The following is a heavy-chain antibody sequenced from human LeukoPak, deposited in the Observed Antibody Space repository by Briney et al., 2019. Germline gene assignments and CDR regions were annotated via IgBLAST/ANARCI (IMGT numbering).Heavy chain of an antibody. V-gene: IGHV1-2*02. CDR1: GYTFTSYD. CDR3: ARDGGHVQLERLALVPEGAFDI. CDR2: MNPNSGGT. D-gene: IGHD1-1*01. J-gene: IGHJ3*02. Sequence: GASVKVSCKASGYTFTSYDINWVRQATGQGLEWMGWMNPNSGGTNYAQKFQGRVTMTRDTSISTAYMELSRLRSDDTAVYYCARDGGHVQLERLALVPEGAFDIWGQGTMVTVSS.